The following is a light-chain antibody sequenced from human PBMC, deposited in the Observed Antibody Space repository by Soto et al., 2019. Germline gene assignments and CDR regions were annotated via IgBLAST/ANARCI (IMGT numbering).Light chain of an antibody. Sequence: ETVMTPSPATLSVSPGERVTLSCRASQSVSINLAWYQQRPGQAPRLLIYHASTRATGVPTRLSGSGSGTEFTLTISSLQSEDFAVYYCQQYNNWPPTFGQGTRLEIK. CDR3: QQYNNWPPT. V-gene: IGKV3-15*01. CDR1: QSVSIN. J-gene: IGKJ5*01. CDR2: HAS.